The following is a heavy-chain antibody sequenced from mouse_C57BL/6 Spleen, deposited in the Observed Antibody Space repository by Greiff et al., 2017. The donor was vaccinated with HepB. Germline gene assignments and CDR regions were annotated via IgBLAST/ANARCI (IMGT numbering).Heavy chain of an antibody. CDR1: GYTFNSYW. J-gene: IGHJ4*01. CDR3: ARAPAASPYYYAMDY. CDR2: IYPGSGST. V-gene: IGHV1-55*01. Sequence: QVQLQQPGAELVKPGASVKMSCKASGYTFNSYWITWVKQRPGKGLGWIGDIYPGSGSTNDNEKFKSKATLTVDTSSSTAYMQLRSLTSVYSAVDYCARAPAASPYYYAMDYWGQGTSVTVSS.